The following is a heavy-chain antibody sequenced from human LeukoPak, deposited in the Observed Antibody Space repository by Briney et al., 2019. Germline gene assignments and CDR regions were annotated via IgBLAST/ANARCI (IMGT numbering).Heavy chain of an antibody. V-gene: IGHV1-18*01. Sequence: ASVKVSCKASGYTFTSYGISWVRQAPGQGLEWMGWISAYNGNTNYAQKLQGRVTMTTDTSTSTAYMELRSLRSDDTAVYYCARVIDYVWGSYRHDFDYWGQGTLVTVSS. D-gene: IGHD3-16*02. CDR2: ISAYNGNT. CDR1: GYTFTSYG. CDR3: ARVIDYVWGSYRHDFDY. J-gene: IGHJ4*02.